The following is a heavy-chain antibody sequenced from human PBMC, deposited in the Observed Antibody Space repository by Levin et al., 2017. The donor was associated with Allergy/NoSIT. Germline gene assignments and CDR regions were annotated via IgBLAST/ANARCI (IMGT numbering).Heavy chain of an antibody. CDR1: GYTFTSYY. CDR3: ARGVSGSTIHYGMDV. V-gene: IGHV1-46*01. Sequence: ASVKVSCKASGYTFTSYYMHWVRQAPGQGLEWMGIINPSGGITSYAQKFQGRVTMTRDTSTSTVYMELSSLRSEDTAVYYCARGVSGSTIHYGMDVWGQGTTVTVSS. CDR2: INPSGGIT. D-gene: IGHD2-2*01. J-gene: IGHJ6*02.